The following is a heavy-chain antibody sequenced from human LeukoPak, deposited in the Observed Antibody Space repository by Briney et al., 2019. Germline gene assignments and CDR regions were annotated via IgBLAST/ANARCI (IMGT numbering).Heavy chain of an antibody. Sequence: GASVRVSCKPSGGTLSRYAISWVRQAPGQGLEWMGEIIPIFGTANYARKFQGRVTVTADESTSTAYMELRSLRSDDTAVYYCAREGGAGYSSSSYIPYYYYYYMDVWGKGTTVTVSS. CDR2: IIPIFGTA. J-gene: IGHJ6*03. CDR1: GGTLSRYA. V-gene: IGHV1-69*13. D-gene: IGHD6-6*01. CDR3: AREGGAGYSSSSYIPYYYYYYMDV.